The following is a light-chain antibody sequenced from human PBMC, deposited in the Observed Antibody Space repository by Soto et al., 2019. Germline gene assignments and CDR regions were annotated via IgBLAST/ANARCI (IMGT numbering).Light chain of an antibody. CDR1: QSISSW. CDR3: QQYNSFPRT. J-gene: IGKJ1*01. V-gene: IGKV1-5*01. CDR2: DAS. Sequence: DIQMPPNPSTLSASIGDKVTITFRATQSISSWLAWYQHKPGEAPKLLIYDASDLETGVPLRFSGRGSETEFTLTINGLQPDDFATYYCQQYNSFPRTFGQGTKV.